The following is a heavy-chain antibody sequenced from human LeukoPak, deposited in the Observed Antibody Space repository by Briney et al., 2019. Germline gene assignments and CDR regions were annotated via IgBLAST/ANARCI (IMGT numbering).Heavy chain of an antibody. CDR3: AKDYSSSLTNWFDP. CDR2: ISGGGGST. J-gene: IGHJ5*02. V-gene: IGHV3-23*01. Sequence: GGSLRLSCAASGFTFSSYAMSWVRQAPGKGLEWVSGISGGGGSTYYADSVKGRFTISRDNSKNTLYLQMDSLRAEDTAVYYCAKDYSSSLTNWFDPWGQGTLVTVSS. D-gene: IGHD6-6*01. CDR1: GFTFSSYA.